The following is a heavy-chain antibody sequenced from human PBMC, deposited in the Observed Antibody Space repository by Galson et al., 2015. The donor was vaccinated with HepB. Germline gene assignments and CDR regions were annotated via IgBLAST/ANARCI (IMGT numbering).Heavy chain of an antibody. V-gene: IGHV1-69*13. D-gene: IGHD3-16*02. J-gene: IGHJ6*03. CDR1: GGTFSSYA. CDR2: IIPIFGTA. CDR3: ARAVIVDVLGDYYYMDV. Sequence: SVKVSCKASGGTFSSYAISWVRQAPGQGLEWMGGIIPIFGTANYAQKFQGRVTITADESTSTAYMELSSLRSEDTAVYYCARAVIVDVLGDYYYMDVWGKGTTVTVSS.